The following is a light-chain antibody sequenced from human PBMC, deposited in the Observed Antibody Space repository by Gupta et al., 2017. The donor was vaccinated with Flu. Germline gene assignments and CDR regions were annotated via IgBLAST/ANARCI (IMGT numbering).Light chain of an antibody. Sequence: SDIGDYNFFSWYQLLPGKAPKLIIYEVNNRPSGISNRFSGSKSGTTASLTISGLQTEDEADYHCSSYTSSNTYVRFGGGTKLTVL. CDR1: SDIGDYNF. J-gene: IGLJ2*01. CDR2: EVN. V-gene: IGLV2-14*01. CDR3: SSYTSSNTYVR.